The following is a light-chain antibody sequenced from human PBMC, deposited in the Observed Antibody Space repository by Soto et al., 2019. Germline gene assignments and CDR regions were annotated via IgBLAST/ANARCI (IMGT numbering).Light chain of an antibody. CDR1: QGIRND. CDR2: AAS. CDR3: LRHYNFPWT. Sequence: AIQMTQSASSLSASVGDRVTITCRASQGIRNDLGWYQQKPGKAPKLLIYAASSLQSGVPSRFSGSGSGTDFTLTISSLQPEDFATSCCLRHYNFPWTFGQGTKVEIK. V-gene: IGKV1-6*01. J-gene: IGKJ1*01.